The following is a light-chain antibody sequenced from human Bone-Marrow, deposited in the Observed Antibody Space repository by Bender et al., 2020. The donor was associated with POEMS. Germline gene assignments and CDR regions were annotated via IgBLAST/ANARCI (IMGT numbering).Light chain of an antibody. CDR3: QSYDNSLGGWV. Sequence: QSALAQPASVSGSPGQSITISCTGTTSYNYVSWYQHHPGTAPKLLIYDVSHRPSGVSNRFSGSKSGNTASLTISGLQADDEADYYCQSYDNSLGGWVFGGGTKLTVL. CDR1: TSYNY. V-gene: IGLV2-14*03. J-gene: IGLJ3*02. CDR2: DVS.